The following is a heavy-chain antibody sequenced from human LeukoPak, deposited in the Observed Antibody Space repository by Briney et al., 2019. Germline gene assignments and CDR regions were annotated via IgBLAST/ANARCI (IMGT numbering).Heavy chain of an antibody. J-gene: IGHJ4*02. Sequence: SETLSFTCTVSGGSISSPNSYWGWIRRPPGKGLEWIGSIFHDGTTYYSPSLKSRVTVSVDTSLNQFSLNLMSMTAADTAVYYCARRVVAGTTVDFWGQGKLVTVSS. D-gene: IGHD1-1*01. V-gene: IGHV4-39*01. CDR3: ARRVVAGTTVDF. CDR2: IFHDGTT. CDR1: GGSISSPNSY.